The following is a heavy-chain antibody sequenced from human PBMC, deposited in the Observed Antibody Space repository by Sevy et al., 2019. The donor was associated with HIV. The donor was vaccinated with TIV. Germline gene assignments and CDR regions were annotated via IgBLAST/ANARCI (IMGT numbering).Heavy chain of an antibody. CDR1: GVTFSSYA. CDR3: TRVRGLLGWFDS. V-gene: IGHV3-30*04. D-gene: IGHD3-10*01. J-gene: IGHJ5*01. CDR2: ISYDGSRT. Sequence: GGSLRLSCADSGVTFSSYAMSWVRQAPGKGLEWVSVISYDGSRTSYADSVKGRFTISRDNSKNTLFLQMNSLRAEDTAVYYCTRVRGLLGWFDSWGQGTLVTVSS.